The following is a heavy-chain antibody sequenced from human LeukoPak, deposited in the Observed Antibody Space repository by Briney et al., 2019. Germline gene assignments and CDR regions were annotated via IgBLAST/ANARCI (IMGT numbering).Heavy chain of an antibody. V-gene: IGHV3-48*02. D-gene: IGHD4-17*01. Sequence: GGSLRLSCAASASTFNSYSMNWVRQAPGKGLEWVSYIRSSSNTIYYADSVKGRFTISSDSATHSLYLQIDSLRDEDTAVYSCATDKDYGFNYWGQGTLVTVSS. CDR3: ATDKDYGFNY. J-gene: IGHJ4*02. CDR1: ASTFNSYS. CDR2: IRSSSNTI.